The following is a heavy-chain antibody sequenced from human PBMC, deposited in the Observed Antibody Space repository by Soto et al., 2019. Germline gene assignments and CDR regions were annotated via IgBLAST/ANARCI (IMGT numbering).Heavy chain of an antibody. V-gene: IGHV3-53*01. CDR3: HGYGH. CDR1: GFTVTINY. CDR2: IYTGGTT. J-gene: IGHJ4*02. Sequence: EVQVVESGGGLIQPGGSLRLSCAVSGFTVTINYMSWVRQAPGKGLEWVSVIYTGGTTFYADSVKGRFTISRDTSRNTLYPQMNSLRREETVVYYCHGYGHWGQGTLVRVSS. D-gene: IGHD5-12*01.